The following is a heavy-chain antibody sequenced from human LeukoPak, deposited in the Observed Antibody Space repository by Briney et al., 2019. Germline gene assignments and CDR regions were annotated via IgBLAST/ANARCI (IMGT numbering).Heavy chain of an antibody. Sequence: SETLSLTCNVSGVSLGTSSHYWGWVRQAPGRGPEWIGLIYYSGSTHYNPSLKSRVTISIDTSKDQFSLKLSSVTAADTAVYYCVRLGCSNLDPPHLWGRGTLVTVSS. D-gene: IGHD2-2*01. CDR1: GVSLGTSSHY. CDR2: IYYSGST. J-gene: IGHJ5*02. V-gene: IGHV4-39*01. CDR3: VRLGCSNLDPPHL.